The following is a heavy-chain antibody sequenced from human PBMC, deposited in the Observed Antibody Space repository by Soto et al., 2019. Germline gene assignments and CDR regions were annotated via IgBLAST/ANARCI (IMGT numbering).Heavy chain of an antibody. CDR3: ARARGKDGMDV. D-gene: IGHD3-10*01. J-gene: IGHJ6*04. Sequence: QVQLQESGPGLVKPSETLSLTCTVSGGSISSYYWSWIRQPPGKGLEWIGYIYFSGSTNYNPSLKSRGTISVDTSKNQFSLKLSSVTAADTAVYYCARARGKDGMDVWGKGTTVTVSS. CDR2: IYFSGST. V-gene: IGHV4-59*01. CDR1: GGSISSYY.